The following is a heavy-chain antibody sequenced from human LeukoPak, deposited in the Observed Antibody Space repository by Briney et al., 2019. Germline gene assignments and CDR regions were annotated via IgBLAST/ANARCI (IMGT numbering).Heavy chain of an antibody. V-gene: IGHV4-59*01. CDR3: ARGSFRSSFFYYGMDV. CDR2: IYYSGST. D-gene: IGHD6-13*01. CDR1: GGSISSYY. Sequence: PSETLSLTCTVSGGSISSYYWSWIRQPPGKGLEWIGYIYYSGSTNYNPSLKSRVTISVDTSKNQFSLKLSSVTAADTAVYYCARGSFRSSFFYYGMDVWGQGTTVTVSS. J-gene: IGHJ6*02.